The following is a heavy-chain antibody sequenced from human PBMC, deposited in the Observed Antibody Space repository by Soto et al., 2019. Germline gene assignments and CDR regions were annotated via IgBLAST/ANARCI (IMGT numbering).Heavy chain of an antibody. CDR2: IYYSGSI. V-gene: IGHV4-30-4*01. CDR1: GGSISSGDSY. D-gene: IGHD6-6*01. CDR3: AARGTYYFDY. J-gene: IGHJ4*02. Sequence: QVQLQESGPVLVKPSQTLSLTCTVSGGSISSGDSYWSWIRQPPGKGLEWIGYIYYSGSIYYNPSLTSRVTISVDTSKNQFSLKLSSVTAADTAVYYCAARGTYYFDYWGQGTLVTVSS.